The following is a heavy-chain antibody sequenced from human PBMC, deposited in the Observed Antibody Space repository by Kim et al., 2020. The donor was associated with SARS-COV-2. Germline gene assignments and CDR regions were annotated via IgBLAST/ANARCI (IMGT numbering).Heavy chain of an antibody. Sequence: SETLSLTCTVSGGSISSTSYYWGWIRQAPGKGLEWIGSIYYSGSTHYKPSLKSRVTISVDTSKNQFSLKLSSVTAADTAVYYCARGVGSSGGFFDYWGQGTLVTVSS. CDR1: GGSISSTSYY. V-gene: IGHV4-39*07. CDR2: IYYSGST. D-gene: IGHD3-10*01. CDR3: ARGVGSSGGFFDY. J-gene: IGHJ4*02.